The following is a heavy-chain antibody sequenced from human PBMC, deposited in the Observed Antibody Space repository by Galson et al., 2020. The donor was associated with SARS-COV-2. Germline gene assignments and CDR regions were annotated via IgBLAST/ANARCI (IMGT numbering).Heavy chain of an antibody. CDR2: ISSSSSYI. V-gene: IGHV3-21*01. D-gene: IGHD5-18*01. CDR1: GFTFSSYS. Sequence: KSGGSLRLSCAASGFTFSSYSMNWVRQAPGKGLEWVSSISSSSSYIYYADSVKGRFTISRDNAKNSLYLQMNSLRAEDTAVYYGATDPGTQLSYYYGMDVWGQGTTVTVSS. J-gene: IGHJ6*02. CDR3: ATDPGTQLSYYYGMDV.